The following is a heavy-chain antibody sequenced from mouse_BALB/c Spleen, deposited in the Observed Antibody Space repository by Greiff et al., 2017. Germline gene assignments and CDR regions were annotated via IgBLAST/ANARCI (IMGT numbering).Heavy chain of an antibody. V-gene: IGHV5-12-1*01. Sequence: EVMLVESGGGLVKPGGSLKLSCAASGFAFSSYDMSWVRQTPEKRLEWVAYISSGGGSTYYPDTVKGRFTISRDNAKNTLYLQMSSLKSEDTAMYYCARQAATFAYWGQGTLVTVSA. D-gene: IGHD1-2*01. CDR3: ARQAATFAY. J-gene: IGHJ3*01. CDR2: ISSGGGST. CDR1: GFAFSSYD.